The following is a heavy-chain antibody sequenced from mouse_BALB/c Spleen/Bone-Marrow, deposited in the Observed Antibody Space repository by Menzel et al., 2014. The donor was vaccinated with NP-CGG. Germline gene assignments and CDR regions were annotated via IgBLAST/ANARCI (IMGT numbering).Heavy chain of an antibody. CDR2: INTNNGGT. J-gene: IGHJ2*01. CDR1: GYTFTDYT. D-gene: IGHD1-1*02. CDR3: ARGLWYY. V-gene: IGHV1-18*01. Sequence: EVQLQQSGPELVMPGASVKISCKTSGYTFTDYTIYWVKQSHGESLEWIGRINTNNGGTNYNQKFKDKATLTLDKSSSTAYMELRSLTSEDSAVYYCARGLWYYWGQGTTLTVSS.